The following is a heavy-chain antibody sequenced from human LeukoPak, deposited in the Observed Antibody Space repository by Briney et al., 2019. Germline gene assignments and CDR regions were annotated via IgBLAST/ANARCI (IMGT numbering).Heavy chain of an antibody. Sequence: SETLSLTCAVYGGSFSGYYWSWIRQPPGKGLEWIGEINHSGSTNYNPSLKSRVTISVDTSKNQFSLKLSTVTAADTAVYYCAREARGYSYGSPDYWGQGTLFTVSS. CDR3: AREARGYSYGSPDY. J-gene: IGHJ4*02. D-gene: IGHD5-18*01. V-gene: IGHV4-34*01. CDR1: GGSFSGYY. CDR2: INHSGST.